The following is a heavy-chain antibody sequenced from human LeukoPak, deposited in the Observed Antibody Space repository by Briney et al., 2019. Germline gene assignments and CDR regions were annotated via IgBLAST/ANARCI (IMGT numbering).Heavy chain of an antibody. V-gene: IGHV3-30-3*01. CDR1: GFTFSSYA. CDR3: TRDRWFGELFYAMDV. CDR2: ISYDGSNK. Sequence: GRSLKLSCAASGFTFSSYAMHWVRQAPGKGLEWVAVISYDGSNKYYADSVKGRFTISRDNSKNTLYLQMNSLRAEDTAVYYCTRDRWFGELFYAMDVWGQGTTVTVSS. D-gene: IGHD3-10*01. J-gene: IGHJ6*02.